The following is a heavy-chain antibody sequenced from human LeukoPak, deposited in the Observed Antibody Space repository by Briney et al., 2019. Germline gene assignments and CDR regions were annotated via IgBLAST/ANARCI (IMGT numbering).Heavy chain of an antibody. J-gene: IGHJ4*02. CDR1: GFTFSSYG. CDR3: APENLDY. Sequence: GGSLRLSCAASGFTFSSYGMHWVRQAPGKGLEWVAVISYDGSNKYYADSVKGRFTISRDNSKNTLYLQMNSLRPEDTAVYYCAPENLDYWGQGTLVTVSS. V-gene: IGHV3-30*03. CDR2: ISYDGSNK.